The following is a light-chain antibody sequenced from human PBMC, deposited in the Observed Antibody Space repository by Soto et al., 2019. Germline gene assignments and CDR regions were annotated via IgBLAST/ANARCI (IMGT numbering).Light chain of an antibody. CDR2: AAS. V-gene: IGKV1-39*01. J-gene: IGKJ1*01. Sequence: IQMTQSPSSLSASVGDRVTIACRAIRTISIYLNWIQQKPGKAATRLLYAASNLQGGVPSRVSGSTSGTDFTLTISSLHSEAFATYYCQQTYSTTGTCGQGTRV. CDR1: RTISIY. CDR3: QQTYSTTGT.